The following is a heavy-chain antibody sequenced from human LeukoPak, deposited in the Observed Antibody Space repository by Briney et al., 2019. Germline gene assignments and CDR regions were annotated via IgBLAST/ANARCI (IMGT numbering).Heavy chain of an antibody. Sequence: SETLSLTCTVSGGSISSSSYYWGWIRQPPEKGLEWIGSIYYSGSTYYNPSLKSRVTISVDTSKSQFSLKLSSVTAADTAVYYCARDYYDSSGYYYVYYYYYMDVWGKGTTVTVSS. CDR1: GGSISSSSYY. CDR2: IYYSGST. D-gene: IGHD3-22*01. V-gene: IGHV4-39*07. J-gene: IGHJ6*03. CDR3: ARDYYDSSGYYYVYYYYYMDV.